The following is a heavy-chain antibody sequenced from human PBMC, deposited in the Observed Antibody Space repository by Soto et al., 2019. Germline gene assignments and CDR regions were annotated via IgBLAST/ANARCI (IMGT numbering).Heavy chain of an antibody. J-gene: IGHJ6*03. D-gene: IGHD3-10*01. V-gene: IGHV4-39*01. Sequence: SETLSLTCTVSGGSISSSSYYWGWIRQPPGKGLEWIGSIYYSGSTYYNPSLKSRVTISVDTSKNQFSLKLSSVTAADTAVYYCARKLWFGEIRVYMDVWGKGTTVTVSS. CDR2: IYYSGST. CDR3: ARKLWFGEIRVYMDV. CDR1: GGSISSSSYY.